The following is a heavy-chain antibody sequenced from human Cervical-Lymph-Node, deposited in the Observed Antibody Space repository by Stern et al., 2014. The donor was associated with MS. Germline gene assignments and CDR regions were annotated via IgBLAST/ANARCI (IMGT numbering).Heavy chain of an antibody. V-gene: IGHV3-9*01. CDR1: GFTFGDYA. CDR3: AKDRGTSLSYSGWYVH. Sequence: EVQLVESGGGLVQPGRSLRLSCAASGFTFGDYAMHWVRHAPGKGLEWVSGISWSSGTIGYADSVKGRFTISRDNAKNSLYLQMNSLRAEDTALYYCAKDRGTSLSYSGWYVHWGQGTLVTVSS. J-gene: IGHJ5*02. CDR2: ISWSSGTI. D-gene: IGHD5-12*01.